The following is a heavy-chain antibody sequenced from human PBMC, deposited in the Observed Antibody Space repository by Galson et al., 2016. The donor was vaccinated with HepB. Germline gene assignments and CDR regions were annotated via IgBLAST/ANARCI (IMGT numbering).Heavy chain of an antibody. CDR2: INPSGVSP. J-gene: IGHJ5*02. CDR1: GFTFTSYY. V-gene: IGHV1-46*01. Sequence: SVKVSCKASGFTFTSYYMHWVRQAPGQGLEWMGIINPSGVSPSYAQQFQGRVIMTRDTSTSTDYMELGSLRSEDTDVYYCARDNTIEDINCGFDPWGQGTLVTVSS. CDR3: ARDNTIEDINCGFDP. D-gene: IGHD2-15*01.